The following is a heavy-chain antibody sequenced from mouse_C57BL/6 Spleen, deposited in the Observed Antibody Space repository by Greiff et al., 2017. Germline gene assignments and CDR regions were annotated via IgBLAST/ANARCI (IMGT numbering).Heavy chain of an antibody. J-gene: IGHJ2*01. CDR1: GYTFTSYW. V-gene: IGHV1-59*01. CDR2: IDPSDSYT. D-gene: IGHD2-2*01. CDR3: ARQGGYGFDY. Sequence: QVQLQQPGAELVRPGTSVKLSCKASGYTFTSYWMHWVKQRPGQGLEWIGVIDPSDSYTNYNQKFKGKATLTVDTSSSTAYMQLSSLTSEDSAVYYCARQGGYGFDYWGQGTTLTVSS.